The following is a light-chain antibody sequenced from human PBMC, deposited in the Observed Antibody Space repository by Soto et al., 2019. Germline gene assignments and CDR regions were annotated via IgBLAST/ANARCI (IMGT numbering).Light chain of an antibody. CDR1: SSDVGGYNY. J-gene: IGLJ2*01. V-gene: IGLV2-8*01. CDR3: SSYAGSKRV. CDR2: EVS. Sequence: QSALTQPPSASGSPGQSVTISCTGTSSDVGGYNYVSWYQQHPGKAPKLMIYEVSKRPSGVPDRFSGSKSGNTASLTVSGLEAEDEAHYYCSSYAGSKRVFGGGTKLTVL.